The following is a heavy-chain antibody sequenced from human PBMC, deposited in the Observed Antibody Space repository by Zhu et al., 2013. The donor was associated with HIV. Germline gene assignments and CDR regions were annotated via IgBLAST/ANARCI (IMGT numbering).Heavy chain of an antibody. D-gene: IGHD2-2*01. J-gene: IGHJ6*02. CDR2: IIFAFNIA. CDR3: ARERVVSAAFHYHFYGLDV. V-gene: IGHV1-69*01. CDR1: GVTFTHYA. Sequence: QVQLVQSATEVKKPGSSVKLSCRASGVTFTHYAIHWVRQAPGHGLEWVGGIIFAFNIANNAQRFQGRVALTADVSTATSSLTLSGLTLADTGLYYCARERVVSAAFHYHFYGLDVWGQGTTVAV.